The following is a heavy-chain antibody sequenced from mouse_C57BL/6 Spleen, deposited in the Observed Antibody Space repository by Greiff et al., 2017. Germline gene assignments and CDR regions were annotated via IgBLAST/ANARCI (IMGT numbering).Heavy chain of an antibody. D-gene: IGHD1-1*01. V-gene: IGHV1-80*01. CDR2: IYPGDGDT. CDR1: GYAFSSYW. CDR3: ARLGDGRSYDWYFDV. Sequence: QVQLQQSGAELVKPGASVQISCKASGYAFSSYWMNWVKQRPGKGLEWIGQIYPGDGDTNYNGKFKGKATLTADKSSSTAYMQRSSLTSEDSAVYFWARLGDGRSYDWYFDVWGTGTTVTVSS. J-gene: IGHJ1*03.